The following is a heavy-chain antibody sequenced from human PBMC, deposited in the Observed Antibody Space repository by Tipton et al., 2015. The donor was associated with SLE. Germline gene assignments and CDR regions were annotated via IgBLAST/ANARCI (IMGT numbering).Heavy chain of an antibody. CDR3: AKVYSSSWYYAFDI. D-gene: IGHD6-13*01. Sequence: SLRLSCAASGFTFSSYGMHWVRQAPGKGLEWVAVISYDGSNKYYADSVKGRFTISRDSSKNTLYLQMNSLRAEDTAVYYCAKVYSSSWYYAFDIWGQGTMVTVSS. CDR1: GFTFSSYG. J-gene: IGHJ3*02. CDR2: ISYDGSNK. V-gene: IGHV3-30*18.